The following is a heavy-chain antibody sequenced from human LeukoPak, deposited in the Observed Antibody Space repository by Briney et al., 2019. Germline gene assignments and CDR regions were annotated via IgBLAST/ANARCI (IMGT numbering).Heavy chain of an antibody. V-gene: IGHV1-46*01. CDR2: INPSGGST. J-gene: IGHJ3*02. CDR1: GYTFTSYY. Sequence: ASVKVSCKASGYTFTSYYMHWVRQAPGQGLEWMGIINPSGGSTSYAQKFQGRVTMTRDTSTTTVYMELSSLRSDDTAVYYCARVKVTAAAGSGGAFDIWGQGTMVTVSS. CDR3: ARVKVTAAAGSGGAFDI. D-gene: IGHD6-13*01.